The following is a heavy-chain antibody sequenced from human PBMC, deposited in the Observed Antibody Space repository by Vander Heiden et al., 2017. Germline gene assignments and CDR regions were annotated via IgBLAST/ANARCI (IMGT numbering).Heavy chain of an antibody. CDR2: IRAYTRNT. CDR1: GSTFTNYG. Sequence: QLVQSGAEVQKPGAPERVSCNASGSTFTNYGLSCVRQAPGQELQWMGWIRAYTRNTNYAQKLQGRVTRTTATSPGTAYMEMRSRKSDGPAVYYCARDLLVGSSEGYWGQGPLVTVSS. D-gene: IGHD6-6*01. CDR3: ARDLLVGSSEGY. J-gene: IGHJ4*02. V-gene: IGHV1-18*01.